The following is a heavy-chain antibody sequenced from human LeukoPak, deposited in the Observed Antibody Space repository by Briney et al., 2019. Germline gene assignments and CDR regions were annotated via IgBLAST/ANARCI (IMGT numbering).Heavy chain of an antibody. CDR2: INANSGTT. Sequence: GGSLRLSCTASGFAFSVYAMSWLRQPPGKGLEWVSTINANSGTTSYAASVKGRFTISRDNSKNTLYLQMISLRAEDTAVYYCAKDTCSGGSCYYYYGMDVWGQGTTVTVSS. V-gene: IGHV3-23*01. CDR3: AKDTCSGGSCYYYYGMDV. D-gene: IGHD2-15*01. CDR1: GFAFSVYA. J-gene: IGHJ6*02.